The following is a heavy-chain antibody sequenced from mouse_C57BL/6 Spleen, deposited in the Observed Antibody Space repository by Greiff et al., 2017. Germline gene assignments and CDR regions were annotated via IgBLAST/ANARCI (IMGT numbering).Heavy chain of an antibody. Sequence: DVMLVESGGGLVKPGGSLKLSCAASGFTFSSYAMSWVRQTPEKRLEWVATISDGGSYTYYPDNVKGRFTISRDNAKNNLYLQMSHLQSEDTAMYYCAREDYWGQGTSVTVSS. V-gene: IGHV5-4*01. CDR1: GFTFSSYA. CDR2: ISDGGSYT. J-gene: IGHJ4*01. CDR3: AREDY.